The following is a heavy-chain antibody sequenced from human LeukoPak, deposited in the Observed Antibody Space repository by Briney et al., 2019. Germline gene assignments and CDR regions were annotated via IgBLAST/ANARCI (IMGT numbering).Heavy chain of an antibody. CDR3: ARGSPTWIYYYYMDV. J-gene: IGHJ6*03. CDR2: INHSGST. CDR1: GGSFSGYY. D-gene: IGHD1-1*01. V-gene: IGHV4-34*01. Sequence: PSETLSLTCAVYGGSFSGYYWSWIRQPPGKGLEWIGEINHSGSTNYNPSLKSRVTISVDTSKNQFSLKLSSVTAADTAVYYCARGSPTWIYYYYMDVWGKGTTVTVSS.